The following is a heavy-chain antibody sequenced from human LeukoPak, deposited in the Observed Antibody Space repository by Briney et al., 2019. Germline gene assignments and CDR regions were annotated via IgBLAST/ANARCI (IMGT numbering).Heavy chain of an antibody. J-gene: IGHJ4*02. V-gene: IGHV4-34*01. CDR2: INHSGST. D-gene: IGHD6-19*01. CDR3: ARGISYSSGWYYFDY. Sequence: PSATLSLTSAVNGGSASGYYWSWIRQPPGTGMEWIGEINHSGSTNYNPSLKSRVTISVDTSKNQFSLKLSSVTAADTAVYYCARGISYSSGWYYFDYWGQGTLVTVSS. CDR1: GGSASGYY.